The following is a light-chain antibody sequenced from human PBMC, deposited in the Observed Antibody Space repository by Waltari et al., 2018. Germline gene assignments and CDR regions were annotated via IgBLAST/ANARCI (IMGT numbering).Light chain of an antibody. J-gene: IGKJ2*01. CDR3: QQYDNLPRYT. CDR2: DAS. Sequence: IQMTQSPSSLSASVGARVTITCQASQDISNYLNWYQQKPGKAPKLLIYDASNLETGVPSRFSGSGSGTDFTFTISSLQPEDIATYYCQQYDNLPRYTFGQGTKLEIK. V-gene: IGKV1-33*01. CDR1: QDISNY.